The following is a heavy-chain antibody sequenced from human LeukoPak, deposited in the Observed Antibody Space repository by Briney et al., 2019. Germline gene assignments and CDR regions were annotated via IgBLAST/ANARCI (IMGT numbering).Heavy chain of an antibody. Sequence: PGGSLRLSCAASGFTFDDYGMSWVRQAPGKGLEWVSGINWNGSSTGYADSVKGRFTISRDNAKNSLYLQVNSLRAEDTALYYCARGHCSSTSCPVDYWGQGTLVTVSS. D-gene: IGHD2-2*01. CDR2: INWNGSST. V-gene: IGHV3-20*04. CDR3: ARGHCSSTSCPVDY. CDR1: GFTFDDYG. J-gene: IGHJ4*02.